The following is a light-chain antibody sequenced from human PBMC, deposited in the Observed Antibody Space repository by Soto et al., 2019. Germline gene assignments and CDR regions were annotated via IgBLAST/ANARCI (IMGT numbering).Light chain of an antibody. CDR2: DIS. CDR3: QQYNSWPLT. V-gene: IGKV3D-15*01. CDR1: QSVSSN. Sequence: EIVMTQSPATLSVSPGERATLSCGASQSVSSNLAWYQQKPGQAPRVLIYDISTRAIGIPTRFSGSGSGTEFTLTISSLQSEDFAVYYCQQYNSWPLTFGGGTKVDIK. J-gene: IGKJ4*01.